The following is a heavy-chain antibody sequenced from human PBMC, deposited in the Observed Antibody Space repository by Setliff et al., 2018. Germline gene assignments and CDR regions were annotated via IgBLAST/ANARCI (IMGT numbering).Heavy chain of an antibody. CDR1: GGSINSDDY. V-gene: IGHV4-38-2*02. J-gene: IGHJ4*02. D-gene: IGHD1-26*01. CDR3: ASTPSXYGLVQFDY. Sequence: SETLSLTCIVSGGSINSDDYWGWIRQSPGKGLEWIGSIYHSGSTYYNPSLKSRVTISVDTSKNQFSLKLSSVTAADTAVYYCASTPSXYGLVQFDYWGQGTLVIVSS. CDR2: IYHSGST.